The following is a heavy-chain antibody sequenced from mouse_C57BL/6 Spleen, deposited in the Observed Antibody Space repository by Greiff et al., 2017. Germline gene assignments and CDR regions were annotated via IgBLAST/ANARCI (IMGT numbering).Heavy chain of an antibody. Sequence: QVQLQQSGAELVRPGASVKLSCKASGYTFTDYYINWVKQRPGQGLEWIARIYPGSGNTYYNEKFKGKDTLTAENSSSTAYMQLSSLTSEDAAVYCCARRRTTAGYFDVWGTGTTVTVSS. CDR1: GYTFTDYY. CDR2: IYPGSGNT. J-gene: IGHJ1*03. V-gene: IGHV1-76*01. CDR3: ARRRTTAGYFDV. D-gene: IGHD1-2*01.